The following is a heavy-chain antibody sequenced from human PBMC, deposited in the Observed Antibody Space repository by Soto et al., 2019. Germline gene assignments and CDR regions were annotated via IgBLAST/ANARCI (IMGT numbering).Heavy chain of an antibody. CDR2: IYHSGST. CDR1: GGSISSGGYS. Sequence: QLQLQESGSGLVKPSQTLSLTCAVSGGSISSGGYSWSWIRQPPGKGLEWIGYIYHSGSTYYNPALKSRVTISVDRSKNQFSLKLSSVTAADTAVYYWARTTVTTLWFDPWGQGTLVTVSS. V-gene: IGHV4-30-2*01. CDR3: ARTTVTTLWFDP. D-gene: IGHD4-17*01. J-gene: IGHJ5*02.